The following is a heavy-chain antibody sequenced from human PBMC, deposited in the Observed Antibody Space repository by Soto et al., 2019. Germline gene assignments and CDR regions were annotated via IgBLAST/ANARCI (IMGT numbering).Heavy chain of an antibody. J-gene: IGHJ6*02. Sequence: ASVKVSCKASGYTFTSYGISWVLQAPGQGLEWMGWISAYNGNTNYAQKLQGRVTMTTDTSTSTAYMELRSLRSDDTAVYYCARQDIVVVPAARADYYYYGMDVWGQGTTVTVSS. V-gene: IGHV1-18*01. CDR2: ISAYNGNT. CDR1: GYTFTSYG. D-gene: IGHD2-2*01. CDR3: ARQDIVVVPAARADYYYYGMDV.